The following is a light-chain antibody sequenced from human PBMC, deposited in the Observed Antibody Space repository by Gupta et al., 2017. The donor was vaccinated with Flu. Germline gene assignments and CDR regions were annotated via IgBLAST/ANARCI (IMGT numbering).Light chain of an antibody. J-gene: IGKJ1*01. V-gene: IGKV1-39*01. CDR1: QRISSY. CDR2: AAS. Sequence: DIHMTQSPSSLSASVGDRVTITCRASQRISSYLNWYQQKPGKAPKLLIYAASRVQSGVPSRFSGSGSGTDFTLTISSRQPEDFANYYCQHRNSTPWTFGQGTKVEIK. CDR3: QHRNSTPWT.